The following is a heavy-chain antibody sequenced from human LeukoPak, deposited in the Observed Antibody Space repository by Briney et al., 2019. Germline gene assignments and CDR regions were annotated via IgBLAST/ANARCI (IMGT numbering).Heavy chain of an antibody. J-gene: IGHJ4*02. D-gene: IGHD4-17*01. V-gene: IGHV4-39*01. CDR1: GGSISSSSYY. Sequence: SETLSLTCTVSGGSISSSSYYWGWIRQPPGKGLEWIGSIYYSGSTYCNPSLKSRVTISVDTSKNQFSLKLSSVTAADTAVYYCARLGDGDYVSYWGQGALVTVSS. CDR2: IYYSGST. CDR3: ARLGDGDYVSY.